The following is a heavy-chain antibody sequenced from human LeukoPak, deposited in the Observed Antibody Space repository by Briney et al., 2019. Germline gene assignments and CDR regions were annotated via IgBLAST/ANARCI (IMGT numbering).Heavy chain of an antibody. CDR2: ISYGGHT. D-gene: IGHD6-19*01. J-gene: IGHJ3*02. CDR3: ARQIALAGEWGFDI. Sequence: GSLRLSCAASGFTFSSYAMSWVRQPPGKGLEWIGSISYGGHTYYSPSRRSRVTISVDRSNNRFSLNLSSVTAADTAIYYCARQIALAGEWGFDIWGQGTLVTVSS. V-gene: IGHV4-39*01. CDR1: GFTFSSYA.